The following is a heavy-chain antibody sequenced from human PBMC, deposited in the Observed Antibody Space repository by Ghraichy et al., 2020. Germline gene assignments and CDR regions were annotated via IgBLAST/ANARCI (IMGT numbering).Heavy chain of an antibody. J-gene: IGHJ4*02. CDR1: GGSVSSGSYY. V-gene: IGHV4-61*01. CDR3: ARDGRIGYYDSSGYYY. CDR2: IYYSGST. Sequence: SETLSLTCTVSGGSVSSGSYYWSWIRQPPGKGLEWIGYIYYSGSTNYNPSLKSRVTISVDTSKNQFSLKLSSVTAADTAVYYCARDGRIGYYDSSGYYYWGQGTLVTVSS. D-gene: IGHD3-22*01.